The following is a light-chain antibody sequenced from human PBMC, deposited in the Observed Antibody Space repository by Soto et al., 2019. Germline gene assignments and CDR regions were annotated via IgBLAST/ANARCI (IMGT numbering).Light chain of an antibody. J-gene: IGLJ7*01. CDR3: QSYDSSHAV. CDR1: SSNIGAGYD. Sequence: QSVLTQPPSVSGAPGQRVTISCTGSSSNIGAGYDVHWYQQLPGTAPKLLIYGNSNRPSGVPDRFSGSKSGTSASLAITGLQAEDGADYYCQSYDSSHAVFGGGTQLTVL. V-gene: IGLV1-40*01. CDR2: GNS.